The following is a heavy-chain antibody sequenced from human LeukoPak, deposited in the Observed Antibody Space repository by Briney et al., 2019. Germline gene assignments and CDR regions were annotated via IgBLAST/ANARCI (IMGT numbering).Heavy chain of an antibody. Sequence: GASVKVSCKASGYTVTSYGISWVRQAPGQGLEWMGGISAYNGNANYAQKLQGRVTMTTDTSTSTAYMELRSLRSDDTAVYYCARWVERVHYDILTGYYYYYYMDVWGKGTTVTISS. V-gene: IGHV1-18*01. CDR3: ARWVERVHYDILTGYYYYYYMDV. J-gene: IGHJ6*03. D-gene: IGHD3-9*01. CDR2: ISAYNGNA. CDR1: GYTVTSYG.